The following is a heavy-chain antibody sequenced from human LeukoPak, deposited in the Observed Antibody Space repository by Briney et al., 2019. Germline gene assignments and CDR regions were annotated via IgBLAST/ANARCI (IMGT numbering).Heavy chain of an antibody. D-gene: IGHD3-22*01. J-gene: IGHJ4*01. CDR3: ARVYSYDSTGYFDYYSDY. CDR1: GFPFSDYS. V-gene: IGHV3-11*05. CDR2: ITSSSSYT. Sequence: KPGGSLGLSCAASGFPFSDYSMSWISQAPGKGLEWVSYITSSSSYTNYADSVKGRFTISRDNAKNSLYLQMNSLRAEDTAVYYCARVYSYDSTGYFDYYSDYWGEAWLVTVSS.